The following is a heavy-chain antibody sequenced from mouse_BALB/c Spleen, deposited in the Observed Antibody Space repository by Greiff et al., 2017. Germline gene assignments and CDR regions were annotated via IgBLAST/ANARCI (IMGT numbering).Heavy chain of an antibody. CDR3: ARSYYEFAY. D-gene: IGHD1-1*01. CDR2: INPGSGGT. V-gene: IGHV1-54*01. Sequence: QVHVKQSGAELVRPGTSVKVSCKASGYAFTNYLIEWVKQRPGQGLEWIGVINPGSGGTNYNEKFKGKATLTADKSSSTAYMQLSSLTSDDSAVYFCARSYYEFAYWGQGTLVTVSA. CDR1: GYAFTNYL. J-gene: IGHJ3*01.